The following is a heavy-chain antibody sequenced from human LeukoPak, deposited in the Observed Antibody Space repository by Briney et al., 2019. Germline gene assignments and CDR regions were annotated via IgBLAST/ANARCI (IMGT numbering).Heavy chain of an antibody. CDR3: ATYRQVLLPFES. CDR1: GLTFNDYW. Sequence: GGSLRLSCEASGLTFNDYWMSWVRQAPGKGLEWVANINENGSEKYYVGSVKGRFTISRDNAKNSLYLQMNSLRAEDTAIYYCATYRQVLLPFESWGQGTLVTVSS. J-gene: IGHJ4*02. D-gene: IGHD2-8*02. V-gene: IGHV3-7*03. CDR2: INENGSEK.